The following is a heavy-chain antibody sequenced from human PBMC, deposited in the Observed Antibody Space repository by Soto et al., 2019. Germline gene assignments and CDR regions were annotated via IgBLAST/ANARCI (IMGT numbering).Heavy chain of an antibody. CDR1: GFTFSSYG. CDR2: IWYDGSNK. V-gene: IGHV3-33*01. J-gene: IGHJ4*02. Sequence: QVQLVESGGGVVQPGRSLRLSCAASGFTFSSYGMHWVRQAPGKGREWVAVIWYDGSNKYYADSVKGRFTISRDNSKNTLYLQMNSLRAEDTAVYCCARAPGYGMYYFDYWGQGTLVTVSS. D-gene: IGHD5-18*01. CDR3: ARAPGYGMYYFDY.